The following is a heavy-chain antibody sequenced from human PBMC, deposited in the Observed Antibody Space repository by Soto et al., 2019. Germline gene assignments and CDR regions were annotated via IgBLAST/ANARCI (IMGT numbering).Heavy chain of an antibody. D-gene: IGHD3-3*01. Sequence: QLQLQESGPGLVKPSETLSLTCTVSGGSISSSSYYWGWIRQPPGKGLEWIGSIYYSGSTYYNPSLRSRVTISVDTSKIQFSLKLSSVTAADTAVYYCAGLELLYYYYGIDVWGQGTTVTVSS. V-gene: IGHV4-39*01. CDR3: AGLELLYYYYGIDV. CDR1: GGSISSSSYY. J-gene: IGHJ6*02. CDR2: IYYSGST.